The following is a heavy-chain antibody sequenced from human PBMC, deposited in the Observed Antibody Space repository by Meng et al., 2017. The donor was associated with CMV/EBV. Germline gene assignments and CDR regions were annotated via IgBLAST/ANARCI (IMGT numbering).Heavy chain of an antibody. CDR2: IYPGDSDT. Sequence: NVSCKGSGYRFTSYWIGGVRQMPGKGLEWMGIIYPGDSDTRYSPSFHAQVTISANKPISTAYLQWSSLKPSDNAMYYCARHQVVGATDYYYGMDVWGQGTTVTVSS. CDR3: ARHQVVGATDYYYGMDV. D-gene: IGHD1-26*01. CDR1: GYRFTSYW. J-gene: IGHJ6*02. V-gene: IGHV5-51*01.